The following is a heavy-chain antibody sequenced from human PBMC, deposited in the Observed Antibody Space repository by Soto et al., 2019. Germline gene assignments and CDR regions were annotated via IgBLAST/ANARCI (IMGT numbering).Heavy chain of an antibody. Sequence: ASVKVSCKASGYTFTSYDINWVRQATGQGLEWMGWMNPNSGNTGYAQKFQGRVTMTRNNSISTAYMELSSLRSEDTAVYYCARGEWELHAFDIWGQGTMVTVSS. CDR3: ARGEWELHAFDI. D-gene: IGHD1-26*01. J-gene: IGHJ3*02. CDR2: MNPNSGNT. CDR1: GYTFTSYD. V-gene: IGHV1-8*01.